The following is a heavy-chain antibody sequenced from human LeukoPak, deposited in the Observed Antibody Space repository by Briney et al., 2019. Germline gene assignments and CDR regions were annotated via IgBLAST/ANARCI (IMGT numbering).Heavy chain of an antibody. V-gene: IGHV3-23*01. Sequence: PGGSLRLSCAASGFTFSSYAMSWVRQAPGKGLEWVSAVSGSGGSTYYADSVKGRFTISRDNSKNTLYLQMNSLRAEDTAVYYCAKDPIGNFSSGWLYWGQGTLVTVSS. CDR3: AKDPIGNFSSGWLY. D-gene: IGHD6-19*01. CDR2: VSGSGGST. J-gene: IGHJ4*02. CDR1: GFTFSSYA.